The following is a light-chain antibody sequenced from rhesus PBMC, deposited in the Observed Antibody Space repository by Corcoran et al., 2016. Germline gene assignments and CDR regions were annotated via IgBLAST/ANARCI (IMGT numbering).Light chain of an antibody. Sequence: QAALTQPRSVSGSPGQSVTISCTGTSSDIGGYNYVSWYQQHPGTAPKLMISEVTTRPSGVSDRFSGSKSGNTASLTISVLQAEDEADFYCSSYAGNNIYIFGAGTRLTVL. CDR2: EVT. V-gene: IGLV2-32*02. J-gene: IGLJ1*01. CDR3: SSYAGNNIYI. CDR1: SSDIGGYNY.